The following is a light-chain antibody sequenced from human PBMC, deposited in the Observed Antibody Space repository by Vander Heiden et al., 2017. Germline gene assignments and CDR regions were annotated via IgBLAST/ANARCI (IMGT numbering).Light chain of an antibody. CDR3: QVWDSSRDHLYV. CDR2: DDT. J-gene: IGLJ1*01. CDR1: NIGSKN. V-gene: IGLV3-21*02. Sequence: SYVLTHPPSVSVVPGEKASRTSGGNNIGSKNVHWYQQKPAEAPVLVVYDDTDRPSGIPQRFSGSNSGNAATLTISRVEAGDEADYFCQVWDSSRDHLYVFGTGTKVTVL.